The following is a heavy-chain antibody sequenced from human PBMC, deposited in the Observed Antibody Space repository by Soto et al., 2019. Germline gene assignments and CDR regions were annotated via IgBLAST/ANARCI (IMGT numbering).Heavy chain of an antibody. CDR2: IYYSGST. CDR3: ARADGYNSALDY. V-gene: IGHV4-59*01. D-gene: IGHD5-12*01. J-gene: IGHJ4*02. Sequence: SETLSLTCTVSGGSISSYYWSWIRQPPGKGLEWIGYIYYSGSTNYNPSLKSRVTISVDTSKNQFSLRLSSVTAADTAVYYCARADGYNSALDYWGQGTLVTVSS. CDR1: GGSISSYY.